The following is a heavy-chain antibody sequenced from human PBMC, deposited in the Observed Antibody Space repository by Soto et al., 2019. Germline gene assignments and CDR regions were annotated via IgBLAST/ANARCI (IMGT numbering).Heavy chain of an antibody. CDR1: GFTSSSYE. V-gene: IGHV3-48*03. CDR2: ISGSGSIT. CDR3: ARVMCGDCSSYYYYSMDV. D-gene: IGHD2-21*02. J-gene: IGHJ6*02. Sequence: PGGSLRLSCAASGFTSSSYEMNWVRQAPGKGLEWVSYISGSGSITHYADSVKGRFTISRDNARNSLYLQMNSLRGEDTAVYYCARVMCGDCSSYYYYSMDVWGQGTTVTVSS.